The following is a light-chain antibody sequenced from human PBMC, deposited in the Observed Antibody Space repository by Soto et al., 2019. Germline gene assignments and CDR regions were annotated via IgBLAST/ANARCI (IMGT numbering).Light chain of an antibody. CDR1: QDIRND. Sequence: GARVTITCRASQDIRNDFAWYQQKPGQAPNLLIFAAFNLQSGVPSRFSGGGSGTHFTLTISSLQPDDFATYYCQQYDNYPLTFGGGTKVDNK. CDR3: QQYDNYPLT. J-gene: IGKJ4*01. V-gene: IGKV1-6*01. CDR2: AAF.